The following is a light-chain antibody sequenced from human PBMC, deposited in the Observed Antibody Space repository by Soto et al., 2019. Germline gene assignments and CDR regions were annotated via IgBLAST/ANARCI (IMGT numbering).Light chain of an antibody. CDR2: EVS. V-gene: IGLV2-14*01. CDR1: SSNVGGYNY. CDR3: SSYTSSSILGV. J-gene: IGLJ1*01. Sequence: QSALTQPASVSGSPGQSITISCTGNSSNVGGYNYVSWYQQHPGNAPKLMIYEVSNRPSGVSNRFSGSKSVNTASLTISGLQAEDEADYYCSSYTSSSILGVFGTGTKVTVL.